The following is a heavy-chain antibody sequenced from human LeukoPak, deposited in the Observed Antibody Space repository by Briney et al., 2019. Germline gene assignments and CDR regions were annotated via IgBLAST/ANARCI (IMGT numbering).Heavy chain of an antibody. V-gene: IGHV1-2*02. CDR3: ARGRDGYRMDYFDY. Sequence: ASVKVSCKASGYTFTGYYMHWVRQAPGQGLEWMGWINPNSGGTNYAQKFQGRVTMTRDTSISTAYMELSRLRSEDTAVYYCARGRDGYRMDYFDYWGQGTLVTVSS. CDR2: INPNSGGT. D-gene: IGHD5-24*01. J-gene: IGHJ4*02. CDR1: GYTFTGYY.